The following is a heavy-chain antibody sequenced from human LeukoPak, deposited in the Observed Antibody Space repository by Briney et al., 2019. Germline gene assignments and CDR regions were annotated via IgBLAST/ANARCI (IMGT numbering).Heavy chain of an antibody. CDR1: GFTFSSYS. J-gene: IGHJ3*02. V-gene: IGHV3-21*01. D-gene: IGHD3-3*01. CDR2: ISSTTGYI. CDR3: ARGNSLRFLEWLYRTCAFDI. Sequence: PGGSLRLSCAASGFTFSSYSMNWVRQAPGKGLEWVSFISSTTGYIYYADSVKGRFTISRDNAKNSLYLEMNSLRAEDTAVYYCARGNSLRFLEWLYRTCAFDIWGQGTMVTVSS.